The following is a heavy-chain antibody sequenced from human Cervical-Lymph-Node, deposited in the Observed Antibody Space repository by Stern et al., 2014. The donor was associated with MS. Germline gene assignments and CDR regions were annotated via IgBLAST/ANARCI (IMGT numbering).Heavy chain of an antibody. D-gene: IGHD6-13*01. CDR3: ATFISAAGTFNH. Sequence: VQLVQSGGEVKKPGASVKVSCKASGYNTTSYGFPWVRQAPGQGLEWMGWISAYNGNTNYAQKFQGRVTMTTDTSTSTAYMEVRSLRSDDTAVYYCATFISAAGTFNHWGQGTLVTVSS. CDR2: ISAYNGNT. CDR1: GYNTTSYG. J-gene: IGHJ4*02. V-gene: IGHV1-18*01.